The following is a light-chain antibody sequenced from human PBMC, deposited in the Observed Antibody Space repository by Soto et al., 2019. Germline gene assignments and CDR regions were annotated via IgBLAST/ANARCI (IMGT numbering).Light chain of an antibody. J-gene: IGKJ2*01. V-gene: IGKV1-5*03. CDR2: KAT. CDR3: QQYNDFQDT. CDR1: QRIGSW. Sequence: DIQMTQSPSTMSASVGDGVTITCRASQRIGSWLACYQQKPWKAPKLLIYKATNLQSWVPSRFSGSGSGTDGSLTISCLQPVYPATYFFQQYNDFQDTFGPGTKLEI.